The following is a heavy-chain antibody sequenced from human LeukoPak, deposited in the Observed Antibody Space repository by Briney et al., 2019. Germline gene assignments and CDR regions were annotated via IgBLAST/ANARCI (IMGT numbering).Heavy chain of an antibody. CDR1: RYTFTDYY. J-gene: IGHJ4*02. D-gene: IGHD3-9*01. CDR2: INPNSGGT. V-gene: IGHV1-2*02. Sequence: ASAKVSCKASRYTFTDYYMHWVRQAPGQGLEWMGWINPNSGGTNYAQKFQGRVTLTRDTSISTVYMELSRLTSGDTAVYYCARGYDLLSYFDYWGQGTLVTVSS. CDR3: ARGYDLLSYFDY.